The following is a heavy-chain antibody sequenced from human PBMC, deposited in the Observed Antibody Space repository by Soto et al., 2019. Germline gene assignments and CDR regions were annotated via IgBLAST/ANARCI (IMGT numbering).Heavy chain of an antibody. CDR2: IWYDGSNK. V-gene: IGHV3-33*01. CDR1: GFTFSSYG. Sequence: GGSPKISCAASGFTFSSYGMHWVRQAPRKGLEWVAVIWYDGSNKYYADSVKGRFTISRDNSKNTLYLQMNSLRAEDTAVYYCARDLNYCSGGSCYRNFDYWGQGT. D-gene: IGHD2-15*01. CDR3: ARDLNYCSGGSCYRNFDY. J-gene: IGHJ4*02.